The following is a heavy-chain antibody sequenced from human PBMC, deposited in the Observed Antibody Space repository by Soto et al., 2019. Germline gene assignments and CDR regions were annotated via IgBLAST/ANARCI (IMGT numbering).Heavy chain of an antibody. J-gene: IGHJ5*02. D-gene: IGHD3-10*01. CDR3: ARGVGSGSYYNQYNWFDP. V-gene: IGHV1-18*03. CDR2: INVYNGNT. Sequence: QVQLVQSGGEVKKPGASVKVSCKASGYTFTNYGISWVRQAPGQGLEWMGWINVYNGNTKYAQKVQGRVTMTTDTSTSTAYIEQRSLRSDDMAVYYCARGVGSGSYYNQYNWFDPWGQGTLVTVSS. CDR1: GYTFTNYG.